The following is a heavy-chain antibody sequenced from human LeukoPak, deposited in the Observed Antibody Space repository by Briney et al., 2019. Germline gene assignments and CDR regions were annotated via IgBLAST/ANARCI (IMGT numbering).Heavy chain of an antibody. CDR3: AKDYMGGSGSYYYFDY. J-gene: IGHJ4*02. CDR2: ISWNSGSI. CDR1: GFTFDDYA. D-gene: IGHD3-10*01. V-gene: IGHV3-9*01. Sequence: GRSLRLSCAASGFTFDDYAMHWVRQAPGKGLEWVSGISWNSGSIGYADSVKGRFTISRDNAKNSLYLQMNSLRAEVTALYYCAKDYMGGSGSYYYFDYWGQGTLVTVSS.